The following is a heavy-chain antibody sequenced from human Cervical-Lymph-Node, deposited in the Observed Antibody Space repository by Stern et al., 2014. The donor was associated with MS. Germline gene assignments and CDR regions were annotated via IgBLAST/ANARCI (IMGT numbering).Heavy chain of an antibody. J-gene: IGHJ6*02. V-gene: IGHV1-69*01. CDR2: VIPIFGTA. D-gene: IGHD1-26*01. CDR3: ARGELKEGLVRGMDV. CDR1: GGTFSSYA. Sequence: VQLVESGAAVKKPGASVKVSCKASGGTFSSYAITWARQAPGQGPEWMGGVIPIFGTANYAQKFQGRVTITADESTSTAYMELSSLRSEDTAVYYCARGELKEGLVRGMDVWGQGTTVTVSS.